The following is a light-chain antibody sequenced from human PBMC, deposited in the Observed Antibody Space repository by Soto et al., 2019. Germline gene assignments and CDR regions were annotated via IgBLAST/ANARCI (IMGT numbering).Light chain of an antibody. CDR1: QSVSSSY. J-gene: IGKJ1*01. CDR3: HQYGGSPRT. Sequence: EIVLTQSPGTLSLSPGERATLSCRARQSVSSSYLAWYQQKPGQAPRLLIYGASSRATGIPDMFSGSGSGTDFTRTISRLEPEDFAVYYCHQYGGSPRTLGQGTNVEIK. V-gene: IGKV3-20*01. CDR2: GAS.